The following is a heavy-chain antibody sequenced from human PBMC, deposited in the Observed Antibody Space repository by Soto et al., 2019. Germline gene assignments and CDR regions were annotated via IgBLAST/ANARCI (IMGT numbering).Heavy chain of an antibody. CDR1: GCTFSGYS. CDR3: AKEPALFSGYDTRSGGMDV. CDR2: IIPIFCTA. V-gene: IGHV1-69*13. J-gene: IGHJ6*02. D-gene: IGHD5-12*01. Sequence: SVKVSCKASGCTFSGYSISWVRQAPGRGLEWMGGIIPIFCTANYAQKFQGRVTITADESTDTPYMELSSLRSEATPVYYCAKEPALFSGYDTRSGGMDVWGQGPTFTASS.